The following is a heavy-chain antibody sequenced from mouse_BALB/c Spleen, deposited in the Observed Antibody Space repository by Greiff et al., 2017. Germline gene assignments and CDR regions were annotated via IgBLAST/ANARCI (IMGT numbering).Heavy chain of an antibody. Sequence: EVKVVESGGGLVKPGGSLKLSCAASGFTFSSYAMSWVRQTPEKRLEWVASISSGGSTYYPDSVKGRFTISRDNARNILYLQMSSLRSEDTAMYYCARDYYGSSYLDYWGQGTTLTVSS. CDR1: GFTFSSYA. CDR3: ARDYYGSSYLDY. CDR2: ISSGGST. J-gene: IGHJ2*01. V-gene: IGHV5-6-5*01. D-gene: IGHD1-1*01.